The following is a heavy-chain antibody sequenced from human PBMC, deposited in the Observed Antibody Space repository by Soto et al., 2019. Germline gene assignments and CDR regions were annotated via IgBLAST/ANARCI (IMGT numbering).Heavy chain of an antibody. D-gene: IGHD3-3*01. CDR3: VRRDFWSGSCGY. V-gene: IGHV4-34*01. CDR2: INHSGST. CDR1: GGSFSGYY. Sequence: PSETLSLPCAVYGGSFSGYYWSWIRQPPGKGLDWIGEINHSGSTNYNPSLKSRVTISVDTSKNQFSLKLSSVTAADTAVYYCVRRDFWSGSCGYWCQGTLVTVSS. J-gene: IGHJ4*02.